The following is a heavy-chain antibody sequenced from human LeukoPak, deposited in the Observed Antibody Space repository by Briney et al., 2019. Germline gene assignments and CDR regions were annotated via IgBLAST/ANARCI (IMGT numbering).Heavy chain of an antibody. CDR3: ARTPYSSGWTVLST. V-gene: IGHV7-4-1*02. CDR2: INTNTGNP. Sequence: ASVKVSCKASGCTFTSYAMNWVRQAPGQGLEWMGWINTNTGNPTYAQGFTGRFVFSLDTSVSTAYLQISSLKAEDTAVYYCARTPYSSGWTVLSTWGQGTLVTVSS. CDR1: GCTFTSYA. J-gene: IGHJ4*02. D-gene: IGHD6-19*01.